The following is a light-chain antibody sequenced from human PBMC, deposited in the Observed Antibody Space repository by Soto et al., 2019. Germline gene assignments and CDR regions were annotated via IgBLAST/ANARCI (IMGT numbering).Light chain of an antibody. CDR3: QQYNSYSWT. CDR1: QRFSSR. V-gene: IGKV1-5*01. J-gene: IGKJ1*01. Sequence: IQVTQSPSTLSASVGDRVTITCRASQRFSSRLFWVERKPGKAPKLLSYDASSLESGVPSRFSGSGCGTEFTLTISRLQPDELATYYCQQYNSYSWTFGQGTKVGI. CDR2: DAS.